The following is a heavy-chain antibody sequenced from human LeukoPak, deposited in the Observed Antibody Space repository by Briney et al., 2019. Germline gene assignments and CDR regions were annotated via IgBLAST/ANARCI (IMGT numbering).Heavy chain of an antibody. D-gene: IGHD3-22*01. J-gene: IGHJ4*02. V-gene: IGHV3-21*01. CDR1: GFTFSSYS. CDR3: ARDGAYYYDSSGYYYDY. Sequence: GGSLRLSCAASGFTFSSYSMNWVRQAPGKGLEWVSSISSSSSYIYYADSVKGRFTISRDNAKSSLYLQMNSLRAEDTAVYYCARDGAYYYDSSGYYYDYWGQGTLVTVSS. CDR2: ISSSSSYI.